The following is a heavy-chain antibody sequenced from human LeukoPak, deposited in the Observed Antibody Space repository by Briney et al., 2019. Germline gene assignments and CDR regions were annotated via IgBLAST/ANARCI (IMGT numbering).Heavy chain of an antibody. CDR3: ARVTRYSSGWYPFDY. V-gene: IGHV4-59*01. Sequence: SETLSLTRTVSGGSISSYYWSWIRQPPGKGLEWIGYISYSGSTNYNPSHKSRVTISIDTSKNQFSLKLNSVTAADTAVYYCARVTRYSSGWYPFDYWGQGTLVTVSS. D-gene: IGHD6-19*01. CDR1: GGSISSYY. J-gene: IGHJ4*02. CDR2: ISYSGST.